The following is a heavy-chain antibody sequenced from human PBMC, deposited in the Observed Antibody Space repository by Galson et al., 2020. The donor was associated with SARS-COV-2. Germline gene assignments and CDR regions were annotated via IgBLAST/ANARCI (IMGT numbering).Heavy chain of an antibody. J-gene: IGHJ6*03. D-gene: IGHD2-2*01. CDR2: IIPIFGTA. CDR1: GGTFSSYA. CDR3: ARADCSSTSCRVPSYYYYMDV. Sequence: SVKVSCKASGGTFSSYAISWVRQAPGQGLEWMGGIIPIFGTANYAQKFQGRVTITADKSTSTAYMELSSLRSEDTAVYYCARADCSSTSCRVPSYYYYMDVWGKGTTVTVSS. V-gene: IGHV1-69*06.